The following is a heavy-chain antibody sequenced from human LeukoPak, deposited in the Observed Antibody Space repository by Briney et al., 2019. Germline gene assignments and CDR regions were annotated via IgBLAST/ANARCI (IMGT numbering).Heavy chain of an antibody. CDR3: ARGRLLWFGELLWRAYGMDV. V-gene: IGHV4-39*07. J-gene: IGHJ6*04. CDR1: GGSISSSSYY. Sequence: PSETLSLTCTVSGGSISSSSYYWSWIRQPPGKGLEWIGEINHSGSTNYNPSLKSRVTISVDTSKNQFSLKLSSVTAADTAVYYCARGRLLWFGELLWRAYGMDVWGKGTTVTVSS. D-gene: IGHD3-10*01. CDR2: INHSGST.